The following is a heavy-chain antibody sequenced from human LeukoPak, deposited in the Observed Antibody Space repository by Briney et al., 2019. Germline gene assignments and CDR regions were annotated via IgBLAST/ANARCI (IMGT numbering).Heavy chain of an antibody. V-gene: IGHV3-15*01. D-gene: IGHD2-21*02. J-gene: IGHJ4*02. CDR3: TREAVTANGYFDY. CDR2: IKSKTDGGTT. Sequence: PGGSLRLSCAASGFTFSNAWMTWVRQAPGKGLEWVGRIKSKTDGGTTDYAAPVKGRFTISRDDPKNTLYLQMNSQKTEDTAVYYCTREAVTANGYFDYWGQGTLVTVSS. CDR1: GFTFSNAW.